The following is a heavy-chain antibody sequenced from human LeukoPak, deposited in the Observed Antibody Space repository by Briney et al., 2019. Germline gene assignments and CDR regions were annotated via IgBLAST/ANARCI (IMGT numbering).Heavy chain of an antibody. V-gene: IGHV3-74*01. J-gene: IGHJ5*02. Sequence: GRSLRLSCAASGFTFSSYWMHWVRQAPGKGLVWVSRINSDGSSTSYADSVKGRFTISRDNAKNTLYLQMNSLRAEDTAVYYCARVVSGSNWFDPWGQGTLVTVSS. CDR2: INSDGSST. D-gene: IGHD5-12*01. CDR1: GFTFSSYW. CDR3: ARVVSGSNWFDP.